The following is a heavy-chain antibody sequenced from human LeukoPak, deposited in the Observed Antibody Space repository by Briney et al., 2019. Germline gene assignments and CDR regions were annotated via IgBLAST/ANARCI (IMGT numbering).Heavy chain of an antibody. CDR2: FHSDGSTT. CDR3: AREGVAGALDY. V-gene: IGHV3-74*01. CDR1: GLTLSSYR. Sequence: GGSLRLSCAASGLTLSSYRMNWVRQAPGKGMVWVSRFHSDGSTTTYADSVKGRFTISRDNAKNTLYLQMNSLRAEDTAVYYCAREGVAGALDYWGQGTLVTVSS. J-gene: IGHJ4*02. D-gene: IGHD6-19*01.